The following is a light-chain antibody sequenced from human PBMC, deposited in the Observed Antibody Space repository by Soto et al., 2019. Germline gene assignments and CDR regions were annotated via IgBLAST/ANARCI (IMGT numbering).Light chain of an antibody. CDR3: ETWDSNTVV. Sequence: QLVLAQSSSASASLGSSVKLTCTLSSGHSSYIIAWHQQQPGKAPRYLMKLEGSGSYNKGSGFPDRFSGSSSGADRYLTISNLQSEDEADYYCETWDSNTVVFGGGTQLTVL. CDR2: LEGSGSY. CDR1: SGHSSYI. V-gene: IGLV4-60*03. J-gene: IGLJ2*01.